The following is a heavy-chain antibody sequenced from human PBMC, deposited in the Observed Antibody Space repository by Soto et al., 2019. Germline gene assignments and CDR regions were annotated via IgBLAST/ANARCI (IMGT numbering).Heavy chain of an antibody. CDR2: ISFDGTAT. V-gene: IGHV3-74*03. CDR1: GFTFSDSW. D-gene: IGHD2-21*02. CDR3: VRDRRLRGHPFDI. J-gene: IGHJ3*02. Sequence: EVQLVESGGGLVQPGGSLRLSCVASGFTFSDSWMHWVRQAPGKGLMWVSRISFDGTATTSADSVRGRFSISRDNAKNTLFLHMNHLRADDTAMYYCVRDRRLRGHPFDIWGQGTFVTVSS.